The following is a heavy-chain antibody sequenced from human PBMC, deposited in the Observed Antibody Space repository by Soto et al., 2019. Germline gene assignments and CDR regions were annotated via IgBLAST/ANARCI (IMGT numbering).Heavy chain of an antibody. D-gene: IGHD3-10*01. CDR3: AKDMGGLLWFGESIPFDY. J-gene: IGHJ4*02. CDR2: ISGSGGST. Sequence: GGSLRLSCAASGFTFSSYAMSWVRQAPGKGLEWVSAISGSGGSTYYADSVKGRFTISRDNSKNTLYLQMNSLRAEDTAVYYCAKDMGGLLWFGESIPFDYWGQGTLVTVSS. V-gene: IGHV3-23*01. CDR1: GFTFSSYA.